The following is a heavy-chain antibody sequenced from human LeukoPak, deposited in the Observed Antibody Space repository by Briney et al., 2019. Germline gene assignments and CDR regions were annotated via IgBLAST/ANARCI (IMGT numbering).Heavy chain of an antibody. CDR2: ISSSSSYI. CDR3: ARVYSSSWHPFDY. D-gene: IGHD6-13*01. Sequence: ETLSLTCTVSGGSISSSSYYWGWVRQAPGKGLEWVSSISSSSSYIYYADSVKGRFTISRDNAKNSLYLQMNSLRAEDTAVYYCARVYSSSWHPFDYWGQGTLVTVSS. CDR1: GGSISSSSYY. V-gene: IGHV3-21*01. J-gene: IGHJ4*02.